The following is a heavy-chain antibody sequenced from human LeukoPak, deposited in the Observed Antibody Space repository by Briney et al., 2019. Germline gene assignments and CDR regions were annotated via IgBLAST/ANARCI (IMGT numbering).Heavy chain of an antibody. Sequence: PGGFLRLSCAASGFTFSSYAMSWVRQAPGKGLEWVSAISGSGGTSYYADSVKGRFTISRDNSKNTLFLQMNSLRAEDTAVYYCAKELYGDYAPGYWGQGTLVTVSS. V-gene: IGHV3-23*01. CDR2: ISGSGGTS. CDR3: AKELYGDYAPGY. D-gene: IGHD4-17*01. J-gene: IGHJ4*02. CDR1: GFTFSSYA.